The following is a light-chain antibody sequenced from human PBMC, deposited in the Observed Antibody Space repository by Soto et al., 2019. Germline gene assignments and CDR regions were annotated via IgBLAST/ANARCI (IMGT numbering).Light chain of an antibody. CDR2: AAS. V-gene: IGKV1-17*01. CDR1: QGIRND. J-gene: IGKJ1*01. CDR3: QQYNGLPTWT. Sequence: IQMTQSPSSLSASVGDRVTITCRASQGIRNDLGWYQQKPGKAPKLLIYAASSLQSGVPSRFSGNGSGTEFTLTITSLQPDDSATYYCQQYNGLPTWTFGQGTKVDIK.